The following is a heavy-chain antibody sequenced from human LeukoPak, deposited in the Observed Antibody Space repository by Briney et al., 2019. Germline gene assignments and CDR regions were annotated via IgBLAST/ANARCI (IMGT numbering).Heavy chain of an antibody. CDR2: IRYDGSNK. CDR3: AKDGSGYYFYYYYYYMDV. CDR1: GFTFSSYG. D-gene: IGHD3-22*01. V-gene: IGHV3-30*02. J-gene: IGHJ6*03. Sequence: PGGSLRLSCAASGFTFSSYGMHWVRQAPGKGLEWVAFIRYDGSNKYYADSVKGRFTIFRDNSKNTLYLQMNSLRAEDTAVYYCAKDGSGYYFYYYYYYMDVWGKGTTVTVSS.